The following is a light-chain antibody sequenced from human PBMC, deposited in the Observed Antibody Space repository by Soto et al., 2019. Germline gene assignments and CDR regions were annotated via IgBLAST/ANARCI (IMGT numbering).Light chain of an antibody. Sequence: DIRMTQSPASLSSYIGDRVTITCRASQSVSFWLAWYQQKPGKAPKLLIYKASTLESGVPSRFSGGGFGTEFTLTISSLQPDDFAPYYCQHYNSYSEAFGQGTKV. V-gene: IGKV1-5*03. J-gene: IGKJ1*01. CDR3: QHYNSYSEA. CDR2: KAS. CDR1: QSVSFW.